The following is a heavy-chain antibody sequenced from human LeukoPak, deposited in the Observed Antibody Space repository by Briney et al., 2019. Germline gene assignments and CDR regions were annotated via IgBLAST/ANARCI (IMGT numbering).Heavy chain of an antibody. Sequence: GESLKISCKVSRSLFATYWIAWVRQMPGKGLEWMGMIYPGDSDTRYSPSFQGQVTMSADKSITTAYLQWGSLKASDTAMYYCARVDSAMARPFDYWGQGTLVTVSS. J-gene: IGHJ4*02. CDR1: RSLFATYW. D-gene: IGHD5-18*01. CDR3: ARVDSAMARPFDY. V-gene: IGHV5-51*01. CDR2: IYPGDSDT.